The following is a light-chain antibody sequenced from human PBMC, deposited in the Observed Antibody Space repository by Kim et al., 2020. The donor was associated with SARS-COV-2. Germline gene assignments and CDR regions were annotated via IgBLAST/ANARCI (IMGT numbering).Light chain of an antibody. CDR3: SSYTSSSPYV. CDR1: SSDVGGYNY. CDR2: VVS. J-gene: IGLJ1*01. V-gene: IGLV2-14*03. Sequence: GQSNTISCTGTSSDVGGYNYVSWYQQHPGKAPKLMIYVVSNRPSGVSNRFSGSKSGNTASLTISGLQAEDEADYYCSSYTSSSPYVFGTGTKVTVL.